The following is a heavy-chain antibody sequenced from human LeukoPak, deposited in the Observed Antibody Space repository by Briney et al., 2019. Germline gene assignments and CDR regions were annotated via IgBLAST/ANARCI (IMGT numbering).Heavy chain of an antibody. J-gene: IGHJ4*02. CDR2: IYPGDSDT. D-gene: IGHD2-8*01. CDR3: ARRQRVYAPTDY. Sequence: GESLKISCEGSGYTFTSYWIAWVRQMPGKGLEWMGIIYPGDSDTRYSPSFQGQVTISADKSISTAYLQWSSLKASDTAMYYCARRQRVYAPTDYWGQGTLVTVSS. V-gene: IGHV5-51*01. CDR1: GYTFTSYW.